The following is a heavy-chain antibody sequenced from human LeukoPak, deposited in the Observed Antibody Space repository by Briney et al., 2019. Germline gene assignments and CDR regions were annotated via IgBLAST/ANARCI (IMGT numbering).Heavy chain of an antibody. D-gene: IGHD3-22*01. CDR3: ASTHSAYDSSGYHYGMDV. CDR2: IYYSGST. J-gene: IGHJ6*02. CDR1: GGSISSSSYY. V-gene: IGHV4-39*07. Sequence: PSETLSLTCTVSGGSISSSSYYWGWIRQPPGKGLEWIGSIYYSGSTYYNPSLKSRVTISVDTSKNQFSLKLSSVTAADTAVYYCASTHSAYDSSGYHYGMDVWGQGTTVTVSS.